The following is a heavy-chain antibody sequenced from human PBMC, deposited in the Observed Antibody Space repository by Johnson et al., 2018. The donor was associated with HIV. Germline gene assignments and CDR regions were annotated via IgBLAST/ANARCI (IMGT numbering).Heavy chain of an antibody. V-gene: IGHV3-23*04. D-gene: IGHD2-2*01. CDR1: GFTFSTYA. Sequence: DVQLVESGGGLVQPGGSLRLSCVASGFTFSTYAMSWVRQAPGKGLEWVSIINNSGGGTYYADSVKGRFTISRDNSKNTLYLQMNSLRAEDTAVYSCVRRISSASQAFDIWGQGTVVTVSS. CDR3: VRRISSASQAFDI. CDR2: INNSGGGT. J-gene: IGHJ3*02.